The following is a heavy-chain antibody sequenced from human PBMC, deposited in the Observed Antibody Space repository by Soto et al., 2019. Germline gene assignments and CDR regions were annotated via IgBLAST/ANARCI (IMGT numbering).Heavy chain of an antibody. CDR3: ERSPRSSRLDCSDP. J-gene: IGHJ5*02. CDR1: GYSFTSYW. Sequence: GESPKIPCKSSGYSFTSYWIGWVRQMPGKGLEWMGINYPGDSDTRYSTSFEGQITISADQFISTAYLPCSSLKATETAMYYRERSPRSSRLDCSDPWGQGTLVTV. CDR2: NYPGDSDT. V-gene: IGHV5-51*06. D-gene: IGHD6-13*01.